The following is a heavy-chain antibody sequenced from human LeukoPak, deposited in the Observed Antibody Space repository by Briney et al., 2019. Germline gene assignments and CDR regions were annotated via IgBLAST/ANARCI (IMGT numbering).Heavy chain of an antibody. CDR1: GFTFSSYG. Sequence: PGGSLRLSCAASGFTFSSYGMHWVRQDPGKWLEWVAVISFDGSNKYYADSVKGRFTISRDNSKNTLYLQMNSLRAEDTAVYYCAKDVAAIYYYYGMDVWGQGTTVTVSS. CDR3: AKDVAAIYYYYGMDV. V-gene: IGHV3-30*18. J-gene: IGHJ6*02. CDR2: ISFDGSNK. D-gene: IGHD2-21*02.